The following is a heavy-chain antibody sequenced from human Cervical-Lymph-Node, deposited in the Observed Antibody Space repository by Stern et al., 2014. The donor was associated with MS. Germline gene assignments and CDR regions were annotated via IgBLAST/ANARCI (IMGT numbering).Heavy chain of an antibody. D-gene: IGHD6-6*01. CDR1: GGSISTFY. Sequence: QVQLQESGPGLVKPSETLSLTCTVSGGSISTFYWSWIRQPPGGGLEWIGHIFYSGSSNYNPSLKSRLTLSGDTSKKQISLKLTSVTAADTAIYYCARSYTSASGEDDWGQGTLVTVSS. V-gene: IGHV4-59*01. CDR3: ARSYTSASGEDD. J-gene: IGHJ4*02. CDR2: IFYSGSS.